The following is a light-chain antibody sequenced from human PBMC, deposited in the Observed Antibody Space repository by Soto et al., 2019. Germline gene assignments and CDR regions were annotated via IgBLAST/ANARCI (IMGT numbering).Light chain of an antibody. V-gene: IGKV3D-15*01. CDR2: GIS. J-gene: IGKJ5*01. CDR3: QQHGQWPIT. CDR1: QSVNSN. Sequence: EIVMTPSPATLSVSPGERATLSCRARQSVNSNYLAWYQPKPGQAPRLLIYGISKRATDIPDRFSGSGSGTEFTLTISSLQPEDFATYYCQQHGQWPITFGQGTRREIK.